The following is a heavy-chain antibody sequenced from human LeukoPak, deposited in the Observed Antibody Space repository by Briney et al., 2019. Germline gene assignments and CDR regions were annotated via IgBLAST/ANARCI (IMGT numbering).Heavy chain of an antibody. CDR3: SKGPPRGEGDDFDY. Sequence: SETLSLTCTVSVGSISSGFYYWSWIRQPAGKGLEWIGRIYTSGSTNYNPSLKSRISISVDTSKNQFSLKLTSVTAADMAVYCWSKGPPRGEGDDFDYWGQGTLVTVSS. CDR2: IYTSGST. V-gene: IGHV4-61*02. J-gene: IGHJ4*02. CDR1: VGSISSGFYY. D-gene: IGHD3-16*01.